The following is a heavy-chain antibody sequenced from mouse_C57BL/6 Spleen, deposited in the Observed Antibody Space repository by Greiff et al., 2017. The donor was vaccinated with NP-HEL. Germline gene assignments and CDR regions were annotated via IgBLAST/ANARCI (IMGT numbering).Heavy chain of an antibody. D-gene: IGHD2-1*01. J-gene: IGHJ4*01. Sequence: VQLQQSGPELVKPGASVQISCKASGYAFSSSWMNWVKQRPGKGLEWIGRIYPGAGDTNYNGKFKGKATLTADKSSSTAYMQLSSLPSEDSAVYFCARGGNYASAMDYWGQGTTVTVSA. CDR1: GYAFSSSW. CDR3: ARGGNYASAMDY. CDR2: IYPGAGDT. V-gene: IGHV1-82*01.